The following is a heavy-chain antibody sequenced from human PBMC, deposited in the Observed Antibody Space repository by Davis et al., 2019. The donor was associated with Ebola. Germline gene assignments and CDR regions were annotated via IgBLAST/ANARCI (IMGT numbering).Heavy chain of an antibody. V-gene: IGHV1-2*02. CDR1: GYTFTGYY. CDR3: ARDRLGCGGDCYGS. D-gene: IGHD2-21*01. CDR2: INPNSGGT. J-gene: IGHJ4*02. Sequence: ASVKVSCKASGYTFTGYYMHWVRQAPGQGLEWMGWINPNSGGTNYAQKFQGRVTLTRDTSISTAYMELTRLRSDDTAVYYCARDRLGCGGDCYGSWGQGTLVTVSS.